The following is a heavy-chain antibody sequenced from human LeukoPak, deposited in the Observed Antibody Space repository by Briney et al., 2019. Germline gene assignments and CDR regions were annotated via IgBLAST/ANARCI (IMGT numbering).Heavy chain of an antibody. CDR3: AKVESSGSDGFDI. CDR2: TYYRSKWYN. D-gene: IGHD6-19*01. J-gene: IGHJ3*02. CDR1: GDSVSRNSVG. Sequence: SQTLSLTCAISGDSVSRNSVGWSWIRQSPSSGLEWLGRTYYRSKWYNEYAVSVQSRITINADTSKNQFSLHLTSVTPEDTAVYYCAKVESSGSDGFDIWGQGTMVTVSS. V-gene: IGHV6-1*01.